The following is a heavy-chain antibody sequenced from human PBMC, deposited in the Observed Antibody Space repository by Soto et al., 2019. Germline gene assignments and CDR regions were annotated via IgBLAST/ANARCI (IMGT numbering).Heavy chain of an antibody. D-gene: IGHD4-4*01. CDR2: ISYDGSNK. CDR3: ARPLWRDDYNWGYFDL. CDR1: GFTFSSYA. Sequence: QAQLVASGGGVVQPGRSLSLSCAASGFTFSSYAMHWVRQVPGKGLEWVAVISYDGSNKYYADSVKGRFTLSIDNTKNPLYLQMNSLRAKDTAVYYFARPLWRDDYNWGYFDLWGRGTLVTVSS. J-gene: IGHJ2*01. V-gene: IGHV3-30-3*01.